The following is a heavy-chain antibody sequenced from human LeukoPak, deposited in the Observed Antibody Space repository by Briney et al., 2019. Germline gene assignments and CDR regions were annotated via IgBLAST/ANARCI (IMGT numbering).Heavy chain of an antibody. J-gene: IGHJ4*02. Sequence: PGGSLRLSCAASGFTFSNHAMMWVRQAPGRGLEWVSAISGGGVSTYYTDSVKGRFTISRDNSKNTLYLQMNSLRAEDTAVCYCALYLRVRGDYWGQGTLVSVSS. CDR1: GFTFSNHA. CDR2: ISGGGVST. D-gene: IGHD3-10*01. CDR3: ALYLRVRGDY. V-gene: IGHV3-23*01.